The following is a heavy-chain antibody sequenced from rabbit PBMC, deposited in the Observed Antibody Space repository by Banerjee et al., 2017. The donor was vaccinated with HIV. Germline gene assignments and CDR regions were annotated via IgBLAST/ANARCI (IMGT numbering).Heavy chain of an antibody. J-gene: IGHJ4*01. CDR1: GFSFSGSYW. CDR3: ARSDAGADYAFNL. Sequence: QEQLEESGGDLVKPEGSLTLTCTASGFSFSGSYWICWVRQAPGEGLEWIACIGSSSGSTVYATWAKGRFTISRTSSTTVALQMTSLTAADTATYFCARSDAGADYAFNLWGPGTLVTVS. CDR2: IGSSSGST. V-gene: IGHV1S45*01. D-gene: IGHD4-2*01.